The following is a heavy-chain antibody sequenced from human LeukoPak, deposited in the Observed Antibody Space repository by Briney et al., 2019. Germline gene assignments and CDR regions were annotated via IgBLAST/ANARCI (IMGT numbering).Heavy chain of an antibody. V-gene: IGHV1-69*05. Sequence: SVNVSCKASGGTFSSYAISWVRQAPGQGLEWMGGIIPIFGTANYAQKFQGRVTITTDESTSTAYMELSSLRSEDTAVYYCARDFGLLGNWFDPWGQGTLVTVSS. CDR2: IIPIFGTA. J-gene: IGHJ5*02. D-gene: IGHD3-10*01. CDR3: ARDFGLLGNWFDP. CDR1: GGTFSSYA.